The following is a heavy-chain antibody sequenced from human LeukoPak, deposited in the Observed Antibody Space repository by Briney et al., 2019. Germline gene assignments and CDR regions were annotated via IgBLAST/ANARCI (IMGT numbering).Heavy chain of an antibody. V-gene: IGHV5-51*01. CDR3: ARSHVGYRNAQAFDI. Sequence: GESLKISCKGSGYSFTSYWIGWVRQMPGKGLEWMGIIYPGDSDTRYSPSFQGQVTISADKSISTAYLQWSSLKASDTAMYYCARSHVGYRNAQAFDIWGQGTMVTVSS. CDR1: GYSFTSYW. CDR2: IYPGDSDT. D-gene: IGHD5-18*01. J-gene: IGHJ3*02.